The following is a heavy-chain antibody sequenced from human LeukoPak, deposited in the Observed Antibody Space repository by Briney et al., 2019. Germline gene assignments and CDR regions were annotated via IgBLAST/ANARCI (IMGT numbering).Heavy chain of an antibody. V-gene: IGHV3-23*01. CDR3: GRDYTSSWTPLFNY. J-gene: IGHJ4*02. CDR1: GFTFNSYA. D-gene: IGHD6-13*01. CDR2: ISGGGVNT. Sequence: PGGSLRLSCAASGFTFNSYAMTWVRQAPGKGLEWVSAISGGGVNTYYADSVKGRFTISRDNSRNTLFLQMDSLRAEDTAVYYCGRDYTSSWTPLFNYWGQGTLVTVSS.